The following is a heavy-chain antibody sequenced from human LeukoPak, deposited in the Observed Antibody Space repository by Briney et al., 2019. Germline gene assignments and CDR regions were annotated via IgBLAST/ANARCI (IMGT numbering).Heavy chain of an antibody. J-gene: IGHJ4*02. V-gene: IGHV4-34*01. CDR1: GGSFSGYY. CDR3: ARLKKQWTPPSGFDY. Sequence: SETLSLTCAVYGGSFSGYYWSWIRQPPGKGLEWIGEINHSGSTNYNPSLKSRVTVSVDTSKNQFSLKLSSVTAADTAAYYCARLKKQWTPPSGFDYWGQGTLVTVSS. CDR2: INHSGST. D-gene: IGHD6-19*01.